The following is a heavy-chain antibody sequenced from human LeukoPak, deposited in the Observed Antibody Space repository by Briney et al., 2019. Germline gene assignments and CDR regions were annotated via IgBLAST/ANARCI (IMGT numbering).Heavy chain of an antibody. CDR2: IYTSGST. D-gene: IGHD4-17*01. J-gene: IGHJ4*02. V-gene: IGHV4-61*02. Sequence: PSQTLSLTCTVSGGSISSGSYYWSWIRQPAGKELEWFGRIYTSGSTNYNPSLKSRVTISVDTSKNQFSLKLSSVSAADTAVYYCARGGDRFDYWGQGTLVTVSS. CDR3: ARGGDRFDY. CDR1: GGSISSGSYY.